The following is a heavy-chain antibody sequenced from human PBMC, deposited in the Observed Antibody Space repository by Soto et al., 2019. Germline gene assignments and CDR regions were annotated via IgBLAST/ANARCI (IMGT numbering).Heavy chain of an antibody. J-gene: IGHJ6*02. V-gene: IGHV3-9*01. D-gene: IGHD6-13*01. CDR3: TKDMYSSSEDGMDV. CDR1: GCNCRSYG. Sequence: SLRLSSAASGCNCRSYGVSWVRKDTGKGLEWVSGISWNSRSIDYADSVKGRFTISRDNAKNSLYLQMNSLRAGDTALYYCTKDMYSSSEDGMDVWGQGTTVTVSS. CDR2: ISWNSRSI.